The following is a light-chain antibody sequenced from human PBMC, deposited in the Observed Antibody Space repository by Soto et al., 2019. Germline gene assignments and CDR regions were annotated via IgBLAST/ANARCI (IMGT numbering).Light chain of an antibody. CDR3: MQSIQFPYT. CDR1: QSLLHTDGQTY. J-gene: IGKJ2*01. Sequence: DLVMTQTPLSLAVTPGQPASISCKSSQSLLHTDGQTYLSWYLQKTGQPPQLLIYEISKRISGVPERFSGSGSGTHFTLKISRVEAEDVGVYYCMQSIQFPYTFGQGTKLEIK. V-gene: IGKV2D-29*01. CDR2: EIS.